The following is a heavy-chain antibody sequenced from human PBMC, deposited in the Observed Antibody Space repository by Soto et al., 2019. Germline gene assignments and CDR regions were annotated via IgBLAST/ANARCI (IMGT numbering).Heavy chain of an antibody. CDR1: GFSFSSYA. CDR2: ISGSGGPT. Sequence: EVRLLESGGGLIQPGGSLRLSCAASGFSFSSYAMSWVRQAPGQGLEWVSGISGSGGPTNYADSVKGRFTISRDNSENTLYLQMNSLRAEDTAVYYCAKDRGYSGYDNWFDSWGQGTLVTVSS. J-gene: IGHJ5*01. CDR3: AKDRGYSGYDNWFDS. V-gene: IGHV3-23*01. D-gene: IGHD5-12*01.